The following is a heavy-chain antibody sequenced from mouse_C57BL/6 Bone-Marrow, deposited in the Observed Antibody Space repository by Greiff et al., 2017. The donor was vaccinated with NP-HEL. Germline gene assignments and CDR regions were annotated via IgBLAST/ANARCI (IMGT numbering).Heavy chain of an antibody. CDR2: INPNNGGT. D-gene: IGHD1-1*01. V-gene: IGHV1-26*01. CDR3: ARIYYYGSSYSAWFAY. J-gene: IGHJ3*01. Sequence: EVQLQQSGPELVKPGASVKISCKASGYTFTDYYMNWVKQSHGKSLEWIGDINPNNGGTSYNQKFKGKATLTVDKSSSTAYMELRSLTSEDSAVYYCARIYYYGSSYSAWFAYWGQGTLVTVSA. CDR1: GYTFTDYY.